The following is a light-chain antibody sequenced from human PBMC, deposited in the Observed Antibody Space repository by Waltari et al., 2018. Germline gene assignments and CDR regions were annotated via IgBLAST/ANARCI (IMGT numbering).Light chain of an antibody. Sequence: QSALTQPASVSGSPGPSITISCPGTSSEVGGYHYVSWYQQPPGKAPHRMIYDVSKRPSGVSNRFSGSKSGNTASLTISGLQAEDEADYYCCSYAGSSTYVFGTGTKVTVL. CDR1: SSEVGGYHY. CDR3: CSYAGSSTYV. V-gene: IGLV2-23*02. J-gene: IGLJ1*01. CDR2: DVS.